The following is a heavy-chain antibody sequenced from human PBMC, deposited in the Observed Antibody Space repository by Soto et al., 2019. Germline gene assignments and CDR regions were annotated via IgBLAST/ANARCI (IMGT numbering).Heavy chain of an antibody. CDR3: ARVNIGDTDTGGDGYNPPGDFDY. Sequence: EVQLVESGGGLVQPGGSLRLSCAASGFTFSRYWMSWVRQAPGKGLEWVANIKQDGSEKYYVDSVKGRFTISRDNAKNSLYLQMNSLRAEDTAVYYCARVNIGDTDTGGDGYNPPGDFDYLGQGTLVTVPS. CDR2: IKQDGSEK. CDR1: GFTFSRYW. V-gene: IGHV3-7*05. D-gene: IGHD5-18*01. J-gene: IGHJ4*02.